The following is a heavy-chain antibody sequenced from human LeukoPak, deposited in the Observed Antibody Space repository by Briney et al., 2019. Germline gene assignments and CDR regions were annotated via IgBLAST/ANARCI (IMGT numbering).Heavy chain of an antibody. CDR3: AKTVLRFLEWSPDQDY. CDR1: GFTVSSNY. D-gene: IGHD3-3*01. Sequence: GGSLRLSCAASGFTVSSNYMSWVRQAPGKGLEWVSVIYSGGSTYYADSVKGRFTISRDNSKNTLYLQMNSLRAEDTAVYYCAKTVLRFLEWSPDQDYWGQGTLVTVSS. J-gene: IGHJ4*02. V-gene: IGHV3-53*01. CDR2: IYSGGST.